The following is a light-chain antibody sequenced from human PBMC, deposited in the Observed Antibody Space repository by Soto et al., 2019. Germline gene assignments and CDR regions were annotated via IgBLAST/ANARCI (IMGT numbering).Light chain of an antibody. CDR3: QQYDNWPYT. Sequence: EIVMTHSPATLSVSPGERATLSCRASQSVSNKLAWYQQKPGQAPRLLIYGASTRATAIPARFSGSGSGTEFTLNISSLQSEDFAVYCCQQYDNWPYTFGQGTKLEIK. V-gene: IGKV3-15*01. J-gene: IGKJ2*01. CDR2: GAS. CDR1: QSVSNK.